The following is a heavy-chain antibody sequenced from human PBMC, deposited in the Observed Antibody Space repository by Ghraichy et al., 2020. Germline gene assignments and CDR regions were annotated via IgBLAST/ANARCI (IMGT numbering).Heavy chain of an antibody. J-gene: IGHJ4*02. D-gene: IGHD6-13*01. CDR2: IWYDGSNK. CDR1: GFTFSSYG. V-gene: IGHV3-33*01. CDR3: ARGGGAAAGTADY. Sequence: GGSLRLSCAASGFTFSSYGMHWVRQAPGKGLEWVAVIWYDGSNKYYADSVKGRFTISRDNSKNTLYLQRNSLRAEDTAVYYGARGGGAAAGTADYWGQGTLVTVSS.